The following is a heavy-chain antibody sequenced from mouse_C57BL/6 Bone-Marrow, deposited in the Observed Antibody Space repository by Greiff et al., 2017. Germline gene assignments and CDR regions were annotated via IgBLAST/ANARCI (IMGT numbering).Heavy chain of an antibody. D-gene: IGHD1-1*01. J-gene: IGHJ2*01. V-gene: IGHV1-67*01. Sequence: QVQLQQSGPELVRPGVSVKLSCKGSGYTFTDYAMHWVKQSHAKSLEWIGDISTYYGDASYNQKFKDKATMTVDKSSSTAYVELARLTSEDSAVYYCARSYYYASSHGLYFDYWGQGTTLTVSS. CDR3: ARSYYYASSHGLYFDY. CDR1: GYTFTDYA. CDR2: ISTYYGDA.